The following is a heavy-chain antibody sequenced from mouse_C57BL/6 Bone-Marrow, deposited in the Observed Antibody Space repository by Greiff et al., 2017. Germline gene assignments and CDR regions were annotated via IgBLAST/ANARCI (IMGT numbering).Heavy chain of an antibody. J-gene: IGHJ1*03. D-gene: IGHD2-3*01. V-gene: IGHV14-2*01. CDR2: IDPEDGET. CDR3: AAHRWLLLYFDV. Sequence: VQLQQSGAELVKPGASVKLSCTASGFNIKDYDRHWGKQRTEQGLEWIGRIDPEDGETKYAPKFQGKATITADTSSNTAYLQLSSLTSEDTAVYYCAAHRWLLLYFDVWGTGTTVTVSS. CDR1: GFNIKDYD.